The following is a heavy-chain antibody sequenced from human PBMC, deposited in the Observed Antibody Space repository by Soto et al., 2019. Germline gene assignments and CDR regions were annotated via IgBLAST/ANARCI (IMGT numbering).Heavy chain of an antibody. CDR3: ARIFDFWSGSYFSY. Sequence: SGPTLVNPTQTLTLTCTFSGFSLSTSGVAVGWIRQAPRKAPEWLAFIFWGDDKRYSQSLENRLTITKDTSKNQVVLTMTNMDPVDTATYYCARIFDFWSGSYFSYCRRVTLITVSS. J-gene: IGHJ4*02. CDR2: IFWGDDK. CDR1: GFSLSTSGVA. V-gene: IGHV2-5*02. D-gene: IGHD3-3*01.